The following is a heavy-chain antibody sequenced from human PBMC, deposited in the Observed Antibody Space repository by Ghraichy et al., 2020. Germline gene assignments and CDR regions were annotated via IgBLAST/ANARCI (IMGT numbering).Heavy chain of an antibody. J-gene: IGHJ5*02. CDR3: AREGYCSGGSCYFVWFDP. CDR2: IYTSGST. Sequence: SETLSLTCTVSGGSMSGYFWSWIRQPAGKGLEWIGRIYTSGSTNYNPSLKSRITMSIDMSRNQFSLKLSSVTAADTAVYYCAREGYCSGGSCYFVWFDPWGQGTLVTVSS. V-gene: IGHV4-4*07. CDR1: GGSMSGYF. D-gene: IGHD2-15*01.